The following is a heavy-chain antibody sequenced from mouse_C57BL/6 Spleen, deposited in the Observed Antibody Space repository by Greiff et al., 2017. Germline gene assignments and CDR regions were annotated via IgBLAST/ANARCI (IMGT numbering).Heavy chain of an antibody. CDR3: ARPAYYSNFAWFAY. V-gene: IGHV1-26*01. J-gene: IGHJ3*01. CDR1: GYTFTDYY. CDR2: INPNNGGT. D-gene: IGHD2-5*01. Sequence: EVKLQQSGPELVKPGASVKISCKASGYTFTDYYMNWVKQSHGKSLEWIGDINPNNGGTSYNQKFKGKATLTVDKSSSTAYMELRSLTSEDSAVYYCARPAYYSNFAWFAYWGQGTLGTVSA.